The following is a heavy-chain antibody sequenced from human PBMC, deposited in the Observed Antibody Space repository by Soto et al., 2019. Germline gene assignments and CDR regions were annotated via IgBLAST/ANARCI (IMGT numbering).Heavy chain of an antibody. CDR3: ARDPGFIANTWHRYYYYGLDV. J-gene: IGHJ6*02. CDR1: GYTFTSYG. V-gene: IGHV1-18*01. CDR2: ISAYNGNT. Sequence: ASVKVSCKASGYTFTSYGNSWVRQAPGQGLEWMGWISAYNGNTNYAQKLQGRVTMTTDTSTSTAYTELRSLRSDDTAVYYCARDPGFIANTWHRYYYYGLDVWGQGTTVTVSS. D-gene: IGHD3-16*02.